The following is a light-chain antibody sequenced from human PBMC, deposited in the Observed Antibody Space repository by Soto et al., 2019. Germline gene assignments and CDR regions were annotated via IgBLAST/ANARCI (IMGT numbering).Light chain of an antibody. V-gene: IGKV3-11*01. CDR3: QQRGGWPLT. CDR1: QGVGRF. Sequence: EIVLTQSPATLSLSPGERAALSCSASQGVGRFLAWYQQKPGQAPRLLIYDASNRATGIPARFSGSGSVTDFTLAIDNLEPEDFAVYYCQQRGGWPLTFGGGTKVEIK. CDR2: DAS. J-gene: IGKJ4*01.